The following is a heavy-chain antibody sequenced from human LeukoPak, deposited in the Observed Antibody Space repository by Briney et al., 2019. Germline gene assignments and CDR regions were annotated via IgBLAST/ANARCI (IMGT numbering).Heavy chain of an antibody. Sequence: SETLSLTCAVYGGSFSGYYWSWIRQPPGKGLEWIGEINHSGSTNYNPSLKSRVTISVDTSKNQFSLKLSSVTAADTAVYYCAREEWELSSNFDYRGQGTLVTVSS. CDR2: INHSGST. CDR1: GGSFSGYY. CDR3: AREEWELSSNFDY. J-gene: IGHJ4*02. V-gene: IGHV4-34*01. D-gene: IGHD1-26*01.